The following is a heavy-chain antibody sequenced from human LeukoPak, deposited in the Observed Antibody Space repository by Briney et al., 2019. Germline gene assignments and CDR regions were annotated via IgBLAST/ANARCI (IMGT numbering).Heavy chain of an antibody. CDR1: GFTFSSYG. CDR2: ISGSGGST. V-gene: IGHV3-23*01. J-gene: IGHJ4*02. D-gene: IGHD3-22*01. CDR3: AKDRSSGYYFFDY. Sequence: GGSLRLSCAAAGFTFSSYGMSWVRQAPGKGLEWVSAISGSGGSTYYADSVKGRFTISRDNSKNTLYLQMNSLRAEDTAVYYCAKDRSSGYYFFDYWGQGTLVTVSS.